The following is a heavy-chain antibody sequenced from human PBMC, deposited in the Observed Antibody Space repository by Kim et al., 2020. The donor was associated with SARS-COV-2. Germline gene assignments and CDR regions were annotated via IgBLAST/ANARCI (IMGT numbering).Heavy chain of an antibody. CDR3: VRQTGFYDSSGYYYFLDY. D-gene: IGHD3-22*01. V-gene: IGHV5-51*01. CDR1: GYSFTSYW. CDR2: IYPGDSDT. Sequence: GESLKISCKGSGYSFTSYWIGWVRQMPGKGLEWMGIIYPGDSDTRYSPSFQGQVTISADKSISTAYLQWSSLKASDTAMYYCVRQTGFYDSSGYYYFLDYWGQGTLVTVSS. J-gene: IGHJ4*02.